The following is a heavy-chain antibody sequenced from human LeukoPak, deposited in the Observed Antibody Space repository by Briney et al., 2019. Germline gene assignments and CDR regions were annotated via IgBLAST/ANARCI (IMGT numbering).Heavy chain of an antibody. CDR2: ISYDGSNK. D-gene: IGHD6-25*01. Sequence: GGSLRLSCAASGFTFSSYGMHWVRQAPGKGLEWVAVISYDGSNKYYADSVKGRFTISRDNSKNTLYLQMNSLRAEDTAVYYCAKVLGGENYYYYGMDVWGQGTTVTVSS. V-gene: IGHV3-30*18. CDR1: GFTFSSYG. CDR3: AKVLGGENYYYYGMDV. J-gene: IGHJ6*02.